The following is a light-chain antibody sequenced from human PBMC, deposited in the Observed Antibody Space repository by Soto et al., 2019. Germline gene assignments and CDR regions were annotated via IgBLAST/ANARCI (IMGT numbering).Light chain of an antibody. CDR3: CSSAGSYTYV. V-gene: IGLV2-11*01. Sequence: QPVLTQPRSVSGSSGQSVTIACTGTGSDVGAYNSVSWYQQHPGKAPKLIIYEITKRPSGVPDRFSGSKSGNTASLTISGLQAEDEADYYCCSSAGSYTYVFGTGTKVTVL. J-gene: IGLJ1*01. CDR1: GSDVGAYNS. CDR2: EIT.